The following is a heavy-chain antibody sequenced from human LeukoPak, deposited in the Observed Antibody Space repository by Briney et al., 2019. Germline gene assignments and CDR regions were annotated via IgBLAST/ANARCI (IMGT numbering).Heavy chain of an antibody. D-gene: IGHD3-10*01. V-gene: IGHV1-69*05. CDR2: IIPIFGTA. CDR3: VRDGEGVAISVNYWFDP. J-gene: IGHJ5*02. Sequence: RASVKVSCKASGGTFSSYAISWVRQAPGQGLEWMGGIIPIFGTANYAQKFQGRVTMTRDTTISTAYMELRSLRSEDTAVYYCVRDGEGVAISVNYWFDPWGQGTLVTVSS. CDR1: GGTFSSYA.